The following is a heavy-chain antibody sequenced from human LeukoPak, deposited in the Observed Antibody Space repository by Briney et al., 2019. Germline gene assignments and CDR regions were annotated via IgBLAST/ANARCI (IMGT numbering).Heavy chain of an antibody. CDR1: GGTFSNFA. V-gene: IGHV1-69*13. J-gene: IGHJ4*02. Sequence: ASVTVSCKASGGTFSNFAISWVRQGPGQGLEWMGGIIPIFGTTTYAQKFLGRVTITADESTTTAYMEVSRLRSEDTAVYYCTRGITALRFLEWTYWGQGTLVTVSS. CDR2: IIPIFGTT. CDR3: TRGITALRFLEWTY. D-gene: IGHD3-3*01.